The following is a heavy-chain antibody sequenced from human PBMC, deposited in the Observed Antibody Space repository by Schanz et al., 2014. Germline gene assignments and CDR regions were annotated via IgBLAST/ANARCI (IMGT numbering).Heavy chain of an antibody. V-gene: IGHV3-33*08. J-gene: IGHJ4*02. CDR3: ARDGDFDY. CDR1: GFTFSNYA. CDR2: IWYDGSNK. Sequence: VHLVESGGGVVQPGRSLRLSCAASGFTFSNYAMHWVRQAPGKGLEWVAIIWYDGSNKYYADSVKGRFTISRDNSKNTLFLQMSSLRAEDTAVYYCARDGDFDYWGQGTLVTVSS.